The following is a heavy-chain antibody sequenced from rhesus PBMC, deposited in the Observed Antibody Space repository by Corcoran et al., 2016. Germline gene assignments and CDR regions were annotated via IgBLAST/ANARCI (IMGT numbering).Heavy chain of an antibody. Sequence: QVRLQESGPGLVKPSETLPLTCVVSGTSINNNYWNWIRQAPGKGLEWIGRIYGSSESSDYNPTLKSRVTISIDTSKNQLSLQLLSLTAADTAVYYCAKSFNNFNRFDVWGAGVLVTVSS. CDR2: IYGSSESS. CDR3: AKSFNNFNRFDV. V-gene: IGHV4S2*01. D-gene: IGHD3-3*01. CDR1: GTSINNNY. J-gene: IGHJ5-1*01.